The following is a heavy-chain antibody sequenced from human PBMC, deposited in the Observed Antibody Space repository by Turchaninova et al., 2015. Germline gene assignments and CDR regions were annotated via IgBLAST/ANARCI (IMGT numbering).Heavy chain of an antibody. V-gene: IGHV4-34*01. D-gene: IGHD3-22*01. J-gene: IGHJ4*02. Sequence: QVQLQQWGAGLLKPSETLSLTAAVYGGSFSGYYWSWHRQPPGKGLEWIGEINHSGSTNYNPSLKSRVTISVDTSKNQFSLKLSSVTAADTAVYYCARDSSGYSNFDYWGQGTLVTVSS. CDR1: GGSFSGYY. CDR3: ARDSSGYSNFDY. CDR2: INHSGST.